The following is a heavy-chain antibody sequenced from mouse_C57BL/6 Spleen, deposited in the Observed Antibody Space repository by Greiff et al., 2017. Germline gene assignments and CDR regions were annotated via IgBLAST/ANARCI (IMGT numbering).Heavy chain of an antibody. J-gene: IGHJ1*03. V-gene: IGHV5-17*01. D-gene: IGHD1-1*01. Sequence: EVNLVESGGGLVKPGGSLKLSCAASGFTFSDYGMHWVRQAPEKGLEWVAYISSGSSTIYYADTVKGRFTISRDNAKNTLFLQMTSLRSEDTAMYYCAIYYYGSSHWYFDVWGTGTTVTVSS. CDR2: ISSGSSTI. CDR1: GFTFSDYG. CDR3: AIYYYGSSHWYFDV.